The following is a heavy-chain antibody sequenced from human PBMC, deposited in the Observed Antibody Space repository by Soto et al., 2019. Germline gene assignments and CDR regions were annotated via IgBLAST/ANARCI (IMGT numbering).Heavy chain of an antibody. V-gene: IGHV5-51*01. Sequence: LKISCKGVGYKFGSAWIGWVRQMPGKGLEWMGIIKPGTSDIRYSPSCRGHVTISADEAVSTAYLQWSSLKARDTAMYYCARQLSHICDSWGQGTLVTVSS. CDR2: IKPGTSDI. CDR3: ARQLSHICDS. CDR1: GYKFGSAW. J-gene: IGHJ4*02. D-gene: IGHD3-3*02.